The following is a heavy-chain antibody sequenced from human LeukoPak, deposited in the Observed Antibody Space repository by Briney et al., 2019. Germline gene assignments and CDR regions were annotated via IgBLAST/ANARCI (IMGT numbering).Heavy chain of an antibody. Sequence: GGSLRLSCAASGFTFSGHWMGWVRQAPGKGLEWVANIKTDGSAKYYVDSVKGRFTISRGNAKNSLYLLMNSLRAEDTAVYYCARHGDYNFDYWGQGTLVTVSS. D-gene: IGHD4-17*01. J-gene: IGHJ4*02. CDR1: GFTFSGHW. V-gene: IGHV3-7*01. CDR3: ARHGDYNFDY. CDR2: IKTDGSAK.